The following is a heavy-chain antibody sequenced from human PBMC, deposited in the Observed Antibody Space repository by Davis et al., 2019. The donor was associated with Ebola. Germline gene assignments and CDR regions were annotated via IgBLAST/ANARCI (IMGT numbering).Heavy chain of an antibody. J-gene: IGHJ6*02. Sequence: SVKVSCKTSGGTFTNYAVNWVRQAPGQGLEWMGRIIPVVDTKDYAQKFQGRVTLTADKATNTAYMELSGLRFDDTAVYYCASSRLGYCISTSCYPELGYYYGMDVWGQGTTVTVSS. CDR2: IIPVVDTK. V-gene: IGHV1-69*04. D-gene: IGHD2-2*01. CDR3: ASSRLGYCISTSCYPELGYYYGMDV. CDR1: GGTFTNYA.